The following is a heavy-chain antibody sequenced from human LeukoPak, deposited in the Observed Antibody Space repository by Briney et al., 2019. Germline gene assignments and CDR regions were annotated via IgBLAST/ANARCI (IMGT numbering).Heavy chain of an antibody. CDR1: GGSISSYY. CDR2: IYYSGST. D-gene: IGHD3-10*01. V-gene: IGHV4-59*12. J-gene: IGHJ3*02. Sequence: SETLSLTCTVSGGSISSYYWSWIRQPPGKGLEWIGYIYYSGSTNYNPSLKSRVTISVDTSKDQFSLKLSSVTAADTAVYYCARTYRNYYGSGSQLGAFDIWGQGTMVTVSS. CDR3: ARTYRNYYGSGSQLGAFDI.